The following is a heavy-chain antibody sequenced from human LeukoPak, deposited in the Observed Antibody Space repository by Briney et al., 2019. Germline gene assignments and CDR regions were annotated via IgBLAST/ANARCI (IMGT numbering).Heavy chain of an antibody. J-gene: IGHJ5*02. CDR1: GGSISSGGYS. CDR2: IYHSGST. Sequence: SQTLSLTCAVSGGSISSGGYSWSWIRQPPGKGLEWIGYIYHSGSTYYNPSLKSRVTISVDRSKNQFSLKLSSVTAADTAVYYRARGGSLNYYDSSGYDPWGQGTLVTVSS. CDR3: ARGGSLNYYDSSGYDP. D-gene: IGHD3-22*01. V-gene: IGHV4-30-2*01.